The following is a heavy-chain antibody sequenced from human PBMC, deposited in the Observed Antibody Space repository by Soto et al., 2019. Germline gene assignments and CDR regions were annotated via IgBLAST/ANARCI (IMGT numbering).Heavy chain of an antibody. CDR3: SRGGTGRLPYYYYGLDV. Sequence: EEQLVESGGGLVKPGGSLRLSCAASGVTFTNAWMNWVRQAPGKGLEWVGRSKTKTEGGTTDYGAPVKGRFTISRDDSKNTLYLQMNSLKTEDSAVYYCSRGGTGRLPYYYYGLDVWGQGTTVTVSS. CDR2: SKTKTEGGTT. D-gene: IGHD1-1*01. J-gene: IGHJ6*02. V-gene: IGHV3-15*07. CDR1: GVTFTNAW.